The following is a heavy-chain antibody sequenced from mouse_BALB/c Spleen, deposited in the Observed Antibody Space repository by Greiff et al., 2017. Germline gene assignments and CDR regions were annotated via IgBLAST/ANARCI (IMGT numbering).Heavy chain of an antibody. V-gene: IGHV7-3*02. CDR2: IRNKANGYTT. CDR1: GFTFTDYY. J-gene: IGHJ3*01. D-gene: IGHD1-1*01. Sequence: EVKLMESGGGLVQPGGSLRLSCATSGFTFTDYYMSWVRQPPGKALEWLGFIRNKANGYTTEYSASVKGRFTISRDNSQSILYLQMNTLRAEDSATYYCARDRAYYGSSYWFAYWGQGTLVTVSA. CDR3: ARDRAYYGSSYWFAY.